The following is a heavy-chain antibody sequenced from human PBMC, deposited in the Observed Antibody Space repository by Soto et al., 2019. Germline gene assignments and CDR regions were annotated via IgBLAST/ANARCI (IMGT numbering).Heavy chain of an antibody. D-gene: IGHD3-16*01. Sequence: SETLSLNRPVARNFDHGYSRSLKRQPPGKGLEWIGYVFYTESTNYNPSLKSRVTISVDTSKNQFSLKLSSVTAADTAVYYWTILNAPLLNIWGQGKMFT. CDR3: TILNAPLLNI. CDR2: VFYTEST. J-gene: IGHJ3*02. V-gene: IGHV4-59*08. CDR1: RNFDHGYS.